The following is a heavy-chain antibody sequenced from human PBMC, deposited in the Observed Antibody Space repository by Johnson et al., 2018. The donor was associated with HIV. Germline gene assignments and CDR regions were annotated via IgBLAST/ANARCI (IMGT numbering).Heavy chain of an antibody. J-gene: IGHJ3*02. CDR1: GFTFGDYY. V-gene: IGHV3-11*04. CDR3: ARQTLRAFDI. CDR2: ISSSGSII. Sequence: QVQLVESGGGVVQPGKSLRLSCAASGFTFGDYYMSWIRQAPGKGLEWVSYISSSGSIIWYADSVKGRFTFSRDNAKNSLYLQMNSLRAEDTAVYYCARQTLRAFDIWGQGTMVTVSS.